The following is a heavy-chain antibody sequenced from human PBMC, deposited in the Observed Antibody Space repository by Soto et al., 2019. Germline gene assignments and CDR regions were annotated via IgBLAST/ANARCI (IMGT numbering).Heavy chain of an antibody. D-gene: IGHD4-17*01. CDR1: GGSISSHY. CDR2: IYYSGST. CDR3: ARRTVTTIYYCRMDV. V-gene: IGHV4-59*11. J-gene: IGHJ6*02. Sequence: PSETLSLTCTVSGGSISSHYWTWIRQPQGKGLEWIGYIYYSGSTYYNPSLKSRVTISVNTTKNQFSLRLNSVTAADTAVYSCARRTVTTIYYCRMDVWGQGTTVTVSS.